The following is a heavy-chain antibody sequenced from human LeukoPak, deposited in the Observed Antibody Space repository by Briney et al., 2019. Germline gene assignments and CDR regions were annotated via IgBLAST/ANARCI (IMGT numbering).Heavy chain of an antibody. J-gene: IGHJ3*02. D-gene: IGHD3-22*01. CDR3: ARKYYYDSSGYRAFDI. CDR2: IIPILGIA. Sequence: SVKVSCKASGGTFSSYAISWVRQAPGQGLEWLGRIIPILGIANYAQKFQGRVTITADKSTSTAYMELSSLRSEDTALYYCARKYYYDSSGYRAFDIWGQGTTVTVSS. V-gene: IGHV1-69*04. CDR1: GGTFSSYA.